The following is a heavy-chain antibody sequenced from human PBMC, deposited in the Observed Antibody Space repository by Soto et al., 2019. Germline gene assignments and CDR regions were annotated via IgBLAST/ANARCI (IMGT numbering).Heavy chain of an antibody. V-gene: IGHV3-23*01. CDR3: AKDGTTTGIHYYAMDV. J-gene: IGHJ6*02. CDR2: IGRGGDT. Sequence: GGSLRLSCEVSGFTLTSYGMNWVRQAPDKGLEWVSTIGRGGDTYYADSVKGRFTISRDNSKNTLFLQMNSLRAEDTALYFCAKDGTTTGIHYYAMDVWGQGTTVTVS. D-gene: IGHD1-1*01. CDR1: GFTLTSYG.